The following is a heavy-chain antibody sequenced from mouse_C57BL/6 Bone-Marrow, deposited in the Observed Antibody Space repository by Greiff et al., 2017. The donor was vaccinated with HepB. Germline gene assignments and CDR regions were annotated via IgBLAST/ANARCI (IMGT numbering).Heavy chain of an antibody. V-gene: IGHV1-53*01. J-gene: IGHJ2*01. CDR3: ARWDGYYGYYFDY. D-gene: IGHD2-3*01. CDR2: INPSNGGT. CDR1: GYTFTSYW. Sequence: QVQLQQPGTELVKPGASVKLSCKASGYTFTSYWMHWVKQRPGQGLEWIGNINPSNGGTNYNEKFKSKATLTVDTSSSTAYMQLSSLTSEDSAVYYCARWDGYYGYYFDYWGQGTTLTVSS.